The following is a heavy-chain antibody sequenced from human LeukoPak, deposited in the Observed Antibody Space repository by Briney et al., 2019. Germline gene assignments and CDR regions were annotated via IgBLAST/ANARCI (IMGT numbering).Heavy chain of an antibody. D-gene: IGHD1-1*01. CDR2: IWYDGSNK. Sequence: GGSLRLSCAASGFAFSSYGMHWVRQAPGKGLEWVAAIWYDGSNKYYADSVKGRFTISRDNSKNTLYLQMNSLRAEGTAVYYCARDNDFGYWGQGTLVTVSP. CDR1: GFAFSSYG. J-gene: IGHJ4*02. CDR3: ARDNDFGY. V-gene: IGHV3-33*01.